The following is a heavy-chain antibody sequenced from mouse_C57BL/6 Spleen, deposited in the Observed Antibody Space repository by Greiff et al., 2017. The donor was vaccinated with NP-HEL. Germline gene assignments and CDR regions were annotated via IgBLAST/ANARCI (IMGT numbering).Heavy chain of an antibody. CDR2: IYPSDSET. CDR1: GYTFTSYW. CDR3: ARRNSMWYAMDY. Sequence: QVQLKQPGAELVRPGSSVKLSCKASGYTFTSYWMDWVKQRPGQGLEWIGNIYPSDSETHYNQKFKDKATLTVDKSSSTAYMQLSSLTSEDSAVYYCARRNSMWYAMDYWGQGTSVTVSS. J-gene: IGHJ4*01. V-gene: IGHV1-61*01.